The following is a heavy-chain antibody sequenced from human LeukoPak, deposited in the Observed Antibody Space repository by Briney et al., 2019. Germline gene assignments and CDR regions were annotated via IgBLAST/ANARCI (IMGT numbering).Heavy chain of an antibody. CDR1: GGSISYFY. Sequence: SETLSLTCTVSGGSISYFYWSWIRQPPGKGLEWIGEINHSGSTNYNPSLKSRVTISVDTSKNQFSLKLSSVTAADTVVYYCARAPTYYDFWSGYSRGIDAFDIWGQGTMVTVSS. CDR3: ARAPTYYDFWSGYSRGIDAFDI. D-gene: IGHD3-3*01. CDR2: INHSGST. V-gene: IGHV4-34*01. J-gene: IGHJ3*02.